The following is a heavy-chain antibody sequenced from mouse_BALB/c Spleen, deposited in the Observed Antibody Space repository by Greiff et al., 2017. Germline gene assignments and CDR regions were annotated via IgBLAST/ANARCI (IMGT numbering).Heavy chain of an antibody. D-gene: IGHD2-1*01. V-gene: IGHV5-12-2*01. Sequence: VQLKESGGGLVQPGGSLKLSCAASGFTFSSYTMSWVRQTPEKRLEWVAYISNGGGSTYYPDTVKGRFTISRDNAKNTLYLQMSSLKSEDTAMYYCARQGYGNYDYAMDYWGQGTSVTVSS. CDR1: GFTFSSYT. CDR2: ISNGGGST. CDR3: ARQGYGNYDYAMDY. J-gene: IGHJ4*01.